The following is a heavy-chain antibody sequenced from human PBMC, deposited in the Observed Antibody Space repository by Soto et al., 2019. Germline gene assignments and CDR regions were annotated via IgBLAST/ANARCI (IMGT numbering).Heavy chain of an antibody. Sequence: QVRLQESGPGLAKPSETLSLTCTVSGGSISTYYWNWIRQPPGKGLEWIGYIYYNGRTNYNPSLKTRVTISVDTSENQFSLRLSSVTAADTAVYYCARGEYYGTGSYYDAFGIWGRGTLVTVSP. J-gene: IGHJ3*02. D-gene: IGHD3-10*01. CDR3: ARGEYYGTGSYYDAFGI. V-gene: IGHV4-59*01. CDR2: IYYNGRT. CDR1: GGSISTYY.